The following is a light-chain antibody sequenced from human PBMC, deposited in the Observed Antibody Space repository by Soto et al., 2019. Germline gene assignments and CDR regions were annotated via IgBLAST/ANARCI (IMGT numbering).Light chain of an antibody. V-gene: IGLV1-47*01. Sequence: QSVLTQPPSASGTPGQKVTISCSGTTSNIGTDFAYWFQQLPGTAPTLLIYRNDQRPSGVSDRFSGSKSGTSASLAISGLRSEDEADHYCVSWDGSLSGWVFGGGTKLTVL. CDR1: TSNIGTDF. J-gene: IGLJ3*02. CDR2: RND. CDR3: VSWDGSLSGWV.